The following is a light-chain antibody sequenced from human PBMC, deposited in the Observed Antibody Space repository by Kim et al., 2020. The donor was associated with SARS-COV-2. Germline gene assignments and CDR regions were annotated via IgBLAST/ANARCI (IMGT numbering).Light chain of an antibody. CDR2: SND. CDR1: SSNIGSNT. CDR3: AAWDDSLNDYV. Sequence: QSVLTQPPSASGTPGQRVTISCSGSSSNIGSNTVNGYQQLPGTAPKLLIHSNDERPSGVPDRFSGSKSGTSASLAISGLQSEDEADYSCAAWDDSLNDYVFGTGTKVTVL. J-gene: IGLJ1*01. V-gene: IGLV1-44*01.